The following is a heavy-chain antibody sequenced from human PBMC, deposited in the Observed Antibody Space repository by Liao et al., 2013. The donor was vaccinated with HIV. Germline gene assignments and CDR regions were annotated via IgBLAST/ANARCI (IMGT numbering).Heavy chain of an antibody. CDR3: ARFPSRYTGSFF. D-gene: IGHD1-26*01. Sequence: QVQLQQWGAGLLKPSETLSLTCAVYGGSFSNDYWSWLRQSPDKGLEWIGDIDHNGSTSYNPSLESRVTISLDTSKRQFSLNLTSVTAADTALYYCARFPSRYTGSFFWGQGTLVTVAS. CDR2: IDHNGST. CDR1: GGSFSNDY. J-gene: IGHJ4*02. V-gene: IGHV4-34*02.